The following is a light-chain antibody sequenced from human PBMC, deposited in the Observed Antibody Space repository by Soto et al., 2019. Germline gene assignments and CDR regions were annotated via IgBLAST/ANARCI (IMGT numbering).Light chain of an antibody. CDR1: QSFSSY. J-gene: IGKJ5*01. CDR2: DAS. CDR3: QQRSNWPPVIT. V-gene: IGKV3-11*01. Sequence: EIVLTQSPATLSLSPVERATLSCRATQSFSSYLAWYQQKPGQAPRLLIYDASKRATGIPARFSGRWSGTDFTLTISSLEPEDFAVYYCQQRSNWPPVITFGQGTRLEIK.